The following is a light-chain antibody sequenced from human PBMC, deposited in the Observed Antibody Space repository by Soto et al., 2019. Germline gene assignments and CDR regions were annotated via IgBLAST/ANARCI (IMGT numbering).Light chain of an antibody. V-gene: IGKV3-15*01. CDR3: QQYNNWFPFT. J-gene: IGKJ4*01. CDR1: QSVSRK. Sequence: EILMTQSPATLSVSPGERVTLSCRASQSVSRKLGWYQQKPGQDPRLLIYDASSRATGIPARCSGSGSGTEFTLTISSLQSEDFAVYYCQQYNNWFPFTFGGGTKVEIK. CDR2: DAS.